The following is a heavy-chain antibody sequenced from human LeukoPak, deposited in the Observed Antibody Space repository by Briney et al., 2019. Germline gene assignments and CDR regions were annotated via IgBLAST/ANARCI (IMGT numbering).Heavy chain of an antibody. CDR3: ARINRHCSSTSCSADYYYGMDV. Sequence: GGPLRLSCAASGFTFSSYAMHWVRQAPGKGLEWVAVISYDRSNKYYADSVKGRFTISRDNSKNTLYLQMNSLRAEDTAVYYCARINRHCSSTSCSADYYYGMDVWGQGTTVTVPS. V-gene: IGHV3-30-3*01. CDR2: ISYDRSNK. D-gene: IGHD2-2*01. J-gene: IGHJ6*02. CDR1: GFTFSSYA.